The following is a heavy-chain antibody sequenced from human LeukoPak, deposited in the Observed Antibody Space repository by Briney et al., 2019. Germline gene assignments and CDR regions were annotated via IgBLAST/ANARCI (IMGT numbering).Heavy chain of an antibody. CDR1: GGSIGSYS. CDR3: ARLKARDAFDI. Sequence: PSETLSLTCTVSGGSIGSYSWNWIRQSPGTGLEWIGYVYYSGSTMYNPSLRSRVTISVDTSENQFSLKLSSVTAADTAVYYCARLKARDAFDIWGQGTMVTVSS. CDR2: VYYSGST. V-gene: IGHV4-59*08. J-gene: IGHJ3*02.